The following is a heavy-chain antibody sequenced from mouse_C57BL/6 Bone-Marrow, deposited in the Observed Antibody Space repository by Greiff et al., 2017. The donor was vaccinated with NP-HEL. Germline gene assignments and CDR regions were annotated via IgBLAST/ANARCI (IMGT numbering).Heavy chain of an antibody. CDR2: IDPSDSYT. Sequence: QVQLQQPGAELVRPGTSVKLSCKASGYTFTSYWMHWVKQRPGQGLEWIGVIDPSDSYTNYNQKFKGKATLTVDKPSSTAYMQLSSLTSEDSAVYYCARDVYGSSSWFAYWGQGTLVTVSA. CDR1: GYTFTSYW. CDR3: ARDVYGSSSWFAY. D-gene: IGHD1-1*01. V-gene: IGHV1-59*01. J-gene: IGHJ3*01.